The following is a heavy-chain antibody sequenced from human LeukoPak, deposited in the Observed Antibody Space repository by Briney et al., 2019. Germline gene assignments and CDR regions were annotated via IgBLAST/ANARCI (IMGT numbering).Heavy chain of an antibody. Sequence: PGGSLRLSCAASGFTFSDYSMEWVRQAPGKGLEWISYISSSSATIYYAGSVRGRFTTSGDNAKNSLYLQMNSLRAEDTAVYYCARGCGLHLSPASSYYDSRCRYFDAWGQGTLVTVSS. CDR1: GFTFSDYS. J-gene: IGHJ4*02. D-gene: IGHD3-22*01. V-gene: IGHV3-48*04. CDR2: ISSSSATI. CDR3: ARGCGLHLSPASSYYDSRCRYFDA.